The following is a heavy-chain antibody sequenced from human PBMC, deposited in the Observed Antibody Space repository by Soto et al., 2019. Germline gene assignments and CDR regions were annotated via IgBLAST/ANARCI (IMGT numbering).Heavy chain of an antibody. Sequence: ASVKVSCKASGYTFTSYYMHWVRQAPGQGXEWMGIINPSGGSTSYAQKFQGRVTMTRDTSTSTVYVELSSLRSEDTAVYYCAREETSYYGSGSYHGHYYYGMDVWGQGTTVTVSS. CDR1: GYTFTSYY. V-gene: IGHV1-46*01. CDR3: AREETSYYGSGSYHGHYYYGMDV. D-gene: IGHD3-10*01. J-gene: IGHJ6*02. CDR2: INPSGGST.